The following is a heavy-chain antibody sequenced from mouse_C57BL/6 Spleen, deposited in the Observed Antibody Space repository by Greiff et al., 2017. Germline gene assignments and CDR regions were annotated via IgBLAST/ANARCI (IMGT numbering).Heavy chain of an antibody. V-gene: IGHV5-9*01. CDR2: ISGGGGNN. J-gene: IGHJ4*01. CDR3: ARRELYYGSSPYYYAMDY. D-gene: IGHD1-1*01. CDR1: GFTFSSYT. Sequence: EVNVVESGGGLVKPGGSLKLSCAASGFTFSSYTMSWVRQTPEKRLEWVATISGGGGNNYYPDSVKGRLPIARDNAKNTLYLQMSSLRSEDTALYYCARRELYYGSSPYYYAMDYWGQGTSVTVSS.